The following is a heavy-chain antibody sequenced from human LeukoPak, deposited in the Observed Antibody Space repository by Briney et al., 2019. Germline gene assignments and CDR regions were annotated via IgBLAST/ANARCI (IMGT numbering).Heavy chain of an antibody. CDR3: ARFPGGAGHPSSGY. V-gene: IGHV3-53*01. CDR2: VHSGGGT. J-gene: IGHJ4*02. Sequence: PGGSLTLSCAVSGFTVSNNYMTCVRQAPGKGLEWVSVVHSGGGTYYADSVEGRFTISRDNSKNTLYLRMNSLRAEDTAVYFCARFPGGAGHPSSGYWGQGTLVTVSS. CDR1: GFTVSNNY. D-gene: IGHD3-10*01.